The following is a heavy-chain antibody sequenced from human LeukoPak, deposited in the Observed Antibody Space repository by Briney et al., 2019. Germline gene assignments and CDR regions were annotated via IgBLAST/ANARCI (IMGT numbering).Heavy chain of an antibody. CDR3: GKVGGGFGELLLGGFDY. J-gene: IGHJ4*02. D-gene: IGHD3-10*01. V-gene: IGHV3-9*01. Sequence: GGSLRLSCAASGFTFDDYAMHWVRQAPGKGLEWVSGISWDSGSIGYADSVKGRFTISRDNAKNSLYLQMNSLRAEDTASYYCGKVGGGFGELLLGGFDYWGQGTLVTVSS. CDR2: ISWDSGSI. CDR1: GFTFDDYA.